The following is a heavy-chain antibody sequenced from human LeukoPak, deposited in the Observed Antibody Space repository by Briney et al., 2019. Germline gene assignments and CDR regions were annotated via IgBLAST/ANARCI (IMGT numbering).Heavy chain of an antibody. D-gene: IGHD2-2*01. CDR1: GGTFSSYA. J-gene: IGHJ6*03. CDR2: INPNSGGT. Sequence: GASVKVSCKASGGTFSSYAISWVRQAPGQGLEWMGWINPNSGGTNYAQKFQGRVTMTRDTSISTAYMELSRLRSDDTAVYYCARGKDIVVVPAAMNYYYMDVWGKGTTVTVSS. CDR3: ARGKDIVVVPAAMNYYYMDV. V-gene: IGHV1-2*02.